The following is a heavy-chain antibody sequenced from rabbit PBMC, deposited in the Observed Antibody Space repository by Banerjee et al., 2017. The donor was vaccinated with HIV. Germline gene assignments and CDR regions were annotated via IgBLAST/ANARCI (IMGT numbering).Heavy chain of an antibody. Sequence: QQLEESGGDLVKPGASLTLTCTASGFSFSSYYMWWVRQAPGKGLEWIAYVDAGSSGSTYYANWAKGRFTISKSSSTTVTLQMTSLTAADTATYFCARRGSDWGDDLWGPGTLVTVS. V-gene: IGHV1S40*01. J-gene: IGHJ6*01. D-gene: IGHD4-1*01. CDR1: GFSFSSYY. CDR3: ARRGSDWGDDL. CDR2: VDAGSSGST.